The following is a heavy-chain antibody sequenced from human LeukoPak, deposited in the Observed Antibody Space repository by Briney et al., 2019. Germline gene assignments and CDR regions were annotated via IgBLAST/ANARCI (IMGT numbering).Heavy chain of an antibody. CDR2: INWNGGST. Sequence: PGGSLRLSCAASGFTFDDYGMSWVRQAPGKGLEWVSGINWNGGSTGYADSVKGRFTISRDNAKNSLYLQMNSLRAEDTALYYCARDYDISGYSDAFDIWGQGTMVTVSS. V-gene: IGHV3-20*04. J-gene: IGHJ3*02. CDR3: ARDYDISGYSDAFDI. D-gene: IGHD3-22*01. CDR1: GFTFDDYG.